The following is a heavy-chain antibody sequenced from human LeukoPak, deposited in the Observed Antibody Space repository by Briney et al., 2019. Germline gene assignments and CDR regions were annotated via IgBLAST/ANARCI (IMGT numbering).Heavy chain of an antibody. CDR3: AREGPYSSAWYPFDY. V-gene: IGHV4-59*01. J-gene: IGHJ4*02. Sequence: SETLSLTCSVSGGSISGYYWSWIGQPPGKGLEWIGYIYYSGSTNYNPSLKSRVTISVDTSKNQFSLKLNSVTAADTAVYYCAREGPYSSAWYPFDYWGQGTLVTVSS. CDR2: IYYSGST. CDR1: GGSISGYY. D-gene: IGHD6-19*01.